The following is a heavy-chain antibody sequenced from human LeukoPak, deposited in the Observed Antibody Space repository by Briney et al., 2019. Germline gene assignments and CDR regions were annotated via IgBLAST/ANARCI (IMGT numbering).Heavy chain of an antibody. J-gene: IGHJ5*02. CDR2: MNPNSGNT. V-gene: IGHV1-8*03. CDR3: ARGSGYSYGFSS. D-gene: IGHD5-18*01. Sequence: GASVKVSCKASGYTFTSYDISWVRQATGQGLEWMGWMNPNSGNTGYAQKFQGRVTITRNTSISTAYMELSSLRSEDTAVYYCARGSGYSYGFSSWGQGTLVTVSS. CDR1: GYTFTSYD.